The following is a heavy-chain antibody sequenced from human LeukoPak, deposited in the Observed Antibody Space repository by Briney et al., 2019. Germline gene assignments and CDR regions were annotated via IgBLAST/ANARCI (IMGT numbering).Heavy chain of an antibody. D-gene: IGHD1-26*01. V-gene: IGHV4-59*01. CDR3: ARGLVGAAYDAFDI. CDR1: GGSFSGYY. Sequence: PSETLSLTCAVYGGSFSGYYWSWIRQPPGKGLEWIGYIYYSGSTNYNPSLKSRVAISVDTSKNQFSLKLSSVTAADTAVYYCARGLVGAAYDAFDIWGQGTMVTVSS. J-gene: IGHJ3*02. CDR2: IYYSGST.